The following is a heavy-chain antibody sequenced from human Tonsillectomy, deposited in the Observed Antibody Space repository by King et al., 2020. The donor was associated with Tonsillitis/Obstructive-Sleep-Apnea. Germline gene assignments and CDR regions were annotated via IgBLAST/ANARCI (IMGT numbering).Heavy chain of an antibody. CDR1: GGSISSYY. V-gene: IGHV4-59*01. CDR3: ARNLSIATTGRDYGMDV. CDR2: IYYSGST. Sequence: QLQESGPGLVKPSETLSLTCTVSGGSISSYYWNWIRQPPGKGLEWIGFIYYSGSTNYNPSLKSRVTISVDTSKNQFSLKMSSVTAADTAVYYCARNLSIATTGRDYGMDVWGQGTTVTVSS. D-gene: IGHD6-13*01. J-gene: IGHJ6*02.